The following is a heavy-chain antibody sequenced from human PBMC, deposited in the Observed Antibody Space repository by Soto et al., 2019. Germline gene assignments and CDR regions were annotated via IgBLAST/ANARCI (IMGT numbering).Heavy chain of an antibody. CDR1: GGSFSGYY. D-gene: IGHD2-8*02. Sequence: SETLSLTCAVYGGSFSGYYWSWIRQPPGKGLEWIGEINHSGSTNYNPSLKSRVTISVDTSKNQFSLKLSSVTAADTAVYYCARGIILGYWGQGTLVTVSS. CDR2: INHSGST. J-gene: IGHJ4*02. V-gene: IGHV4-34*01. CDR3: ARGIILGY.